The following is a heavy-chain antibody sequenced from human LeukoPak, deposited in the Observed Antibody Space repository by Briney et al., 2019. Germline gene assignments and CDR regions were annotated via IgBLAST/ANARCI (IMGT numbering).Heavy chain of an antibody. CDR3: ARGAGYNYPYYFDY. V-gene: IGHV3-53*01. D-gene: IGHD5-24*01. Sequence: PGGSLGLSCAASGFTVSSNYMNWVRQAPGKGLEWVSVIYGGGNIYYADSVKGRFTISRDNSKNTLYLQMNSLRAEDTAVYYCARGAGYNYPYYFDYWGQGTLVTASS. CDR2: IYGGGNI. J-gene: IGHJ4*02. CDR1: GFTVSSNY.